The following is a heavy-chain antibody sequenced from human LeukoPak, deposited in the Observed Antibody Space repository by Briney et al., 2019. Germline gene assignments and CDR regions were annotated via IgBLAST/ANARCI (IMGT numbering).Heavy chain of an antibody. V-gene: IGHV3-33*01. CDR2: IWYDGSKK. Sequence: GGSLRVSCAASGFTFSNYGMHWVRQAPGKGLEWVAVIWYDGSKKYYTDSVKGRFTISRDNSKNTLYLQMNSLRAEDTAVYYCARDLTYGDPGGWGQGTLVTVSS. D-gene: IGHD4-17*01. CDR1: GFTFSNYG. J-gene: IGHJ4*02. CDR3: ARDLTYGDPGG.